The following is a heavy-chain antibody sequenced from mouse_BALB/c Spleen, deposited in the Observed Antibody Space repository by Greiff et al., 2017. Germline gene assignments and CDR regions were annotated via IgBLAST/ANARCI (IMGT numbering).Heavy chain of an antibody. CDR1: GFTFTDYY. Sequence: EVQLVESGGGLVQPGGSLRLSCATSGFTFTDYYMSWVRQPPGKALEWLGFIRNKANGYTTEYSASVKGRFTISRDNSQSILYLQMNTLRAEDSATYYCARGDYFDYWGQGTTLTVSS. V-gene: IGHV7-3*02. J-gene: IGHJ2*01. CDR2: IRNKANGYTT. CDR3: ARGDYFDY.